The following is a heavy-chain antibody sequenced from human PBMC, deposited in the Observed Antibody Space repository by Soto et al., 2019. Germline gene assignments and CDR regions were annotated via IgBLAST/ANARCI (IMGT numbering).Heavy chain of an antibody. J-gene: IGHJ4*02. Sequence: HPGGSLRLSCTASGFTFTSYGKGWVRQAPGKGLQWVSTIRGDGGQTHYTDPVKGRFSTSRDNSKNTEYLQMDSLRAEDKDMYLCERDVGVDSDDFFAYWGQGTQVTVSS. CDR2: IRGDGGQT. CDR1: GFTFTSYG. CDR3: ERDVGVDSDDFFAY. D-gene: IGHD2-21*02. V-gene: IGHV3-23*01.